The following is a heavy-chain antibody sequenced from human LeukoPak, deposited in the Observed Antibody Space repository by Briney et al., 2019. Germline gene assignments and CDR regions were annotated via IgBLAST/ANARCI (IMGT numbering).Heavy chain of an antibody. CDR2: IYSGGST. D-gene: IGHD1-1*01. Sequence: GGSLRLSCAASGFSVSSNYMSWVRQAPGKGLEWVSFIYSGGSTYYPDSVKGRFTFSRDNSKNMLYLQMNSLRAEDTAVYYCARGYYYFDYWGQGTLVTVSS. CDR3: ARGYYYFDY. J-gene: IGHJ4*02. CDR1: GFSVSSNY. V-gene: IGHV3-53*01.